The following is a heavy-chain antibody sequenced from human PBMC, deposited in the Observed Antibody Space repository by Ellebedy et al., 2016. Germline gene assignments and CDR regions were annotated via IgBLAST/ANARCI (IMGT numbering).Heavy chain of an antibody. CDR1: GYSFNTYW. Sequence: GESLKISCKGSGYSFNTYWIGWVRQMPGKGLEWMGIIYPGDSDTKYSPSFQGQVTISIEKSIRTAYLQWSSLKASDTAIYYCASPITVPGPKFFDYWGQGTLVTVSS. CDR3: ASPITVPGPKFFDY. J-gene: IGHJ4*02. V-gene: IGHV5-51*01. D-gene: IGHD6-19*01. CDR2: IYPGDSDT.